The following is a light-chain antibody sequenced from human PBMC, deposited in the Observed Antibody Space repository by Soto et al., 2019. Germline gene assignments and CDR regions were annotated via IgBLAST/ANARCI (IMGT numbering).Light chain of an antibody. J-gene: IGLJ1*01. CDR1: SSNIGAGYD. CDR3: QSYDSSLSGRV. Sequence: QSVLTQPPSVSGAPGQRVTISCTGSSSNIGAGYDVHWYQQLPGTAPKLLIYGNNNRPSGVPGRFSGSKSGTSASLAITGLQAEDEADYYCQSYDSSLSGRVFGSGTKVTVL. V-gene: IGLV1-40*01. CDR2: GNN.